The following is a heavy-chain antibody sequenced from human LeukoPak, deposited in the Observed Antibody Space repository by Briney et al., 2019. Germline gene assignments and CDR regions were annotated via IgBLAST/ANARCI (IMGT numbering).Heavy chain of an antibody. CDR2: INHSGST. V-gene: IGHV4-34*01. D-gene: IGHD6-13*01. J-gene: IGHJ4*02. Sequence: SETLSLTCAVSGGSLSGYYWSWIRQPPGKGLEWIGEINHSGSTNYNPSLKSRVTISVDTSKNQFSLKLSSVTAADTAVYYCASLIAAAGNSYWGQGTLVTVSS. CDR3: ASLIAAAGNSY. CDR1: GGSLSGYY.